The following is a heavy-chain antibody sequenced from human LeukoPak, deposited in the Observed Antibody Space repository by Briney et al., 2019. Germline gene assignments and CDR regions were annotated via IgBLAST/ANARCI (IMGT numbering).Heavy chain of an antibody. CDR3: ASPSHIRGWLDP. J-gene: IGHJ5*02. V-gene: IGHV4-4*02. D-gene: IGHD2-2*02. CDR1: GGSISNSNW. CDR2: IYYSGST. Sequence: PSGTLSLTCAVSGGSISNSNWWSWVRQPPGKGLEWIGEIYYSGSTNYNPSLKSRVTISVDKSKNQFSLKLSSVTAADTAVYYCASPSHIRGWLDPWRQGTLVTVSS.